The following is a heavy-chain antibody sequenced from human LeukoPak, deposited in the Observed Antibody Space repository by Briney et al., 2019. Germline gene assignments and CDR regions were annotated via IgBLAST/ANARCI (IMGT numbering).Heavy chain of an antibody. D-gene: IGHD2-15*01. J-gene: IGHJ6*03. Sequence: GGSLRLSCAASGFTFSSYGMHWVRQAPGKGLEWVAFIRYDGSKKYYADSVKGRFTISRDNSKNTLYLQMNSLRAEDTAVYYCASYAAYYYMDVWGKGTTVTVSS. CDR3: ASYAAYYYMDV. V-gene: IGHV3-30*02. CDR1: GFTFSSYG. CDR2: IRYDGSKK.